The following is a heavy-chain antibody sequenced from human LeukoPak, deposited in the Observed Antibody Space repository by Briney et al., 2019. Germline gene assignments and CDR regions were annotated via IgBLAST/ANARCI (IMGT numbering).Heavy chain of an antibody. J-gene: IGHJ4*02. V-gene: IGHV4-34*01. CDR2: INHSGSI. CDR1: GGSFSGYY. CDR3: ARGSHYYDSSGYGY. D-gene: IGHD3-22*01. Sequence: PSETLSLTCAVYGGSFSGYYWSWIRQPPGKGLEWIGEINHSGSINYNPSLKSRVTISVDTSKNQFSLKLSSVTAADTAVYYCARGSHYYDSSGYGYWGQGTLVTVSS.